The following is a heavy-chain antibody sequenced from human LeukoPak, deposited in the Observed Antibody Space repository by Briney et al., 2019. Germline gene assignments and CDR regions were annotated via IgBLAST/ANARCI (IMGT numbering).Heavy chain of an antibody. V-gene: IGHV4-39*07. Sequence: SETLSLTCTVSGGSISSSSYYWGWIRQPPGKGLEWIGSIYYSGSTYYNPSLKSRVTISVDTSKNQFSLKLSSVTAADTAVYYCARLADSGNYWYFDLWGRGTLVTVSS. CDR1: GGSISSSSYY. CDR2: IYYSGST. CDR3: ARLADSGNYWYFDL. D-gene: IGHD1-26*01. J-gene: IGHJ2*01.